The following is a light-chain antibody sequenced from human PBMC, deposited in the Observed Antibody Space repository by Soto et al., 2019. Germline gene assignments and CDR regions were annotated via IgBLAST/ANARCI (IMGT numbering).Light chain of an antibody. Sequence: NFMLTQPHSVSESPGKTVTISCTRSSGSIASNYVQWYQHRPGSSPTTVIYEDNQRPSGVPDRFSGSIDSSSNSASLTISGLKTEDEADYYCQSYDSSIVVFGGGTKLTVL. CDR1: SGSIASNY. J-gene: IGLJ2*01. V-gene: IGLV6-57*01. CDR3: QSYDSSIVV. CDR2: EDN.